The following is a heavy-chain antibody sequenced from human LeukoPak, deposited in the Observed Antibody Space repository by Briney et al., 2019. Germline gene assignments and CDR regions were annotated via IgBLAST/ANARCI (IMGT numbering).Heavy chain of an antibody. CDR1: GYTVPTYW. CDR3: ARRGIRDGYNYADS. V-gene: IGHV5-51*01. Sequence: KRGESLKISCKASGYTVPTYWIGWVRQMPGKGLEWMGIVYGDDSDTRYSPSFHGQGTISADKSATTAYLQWSSLKASDTAIYYCARRGIRDGYNYADSWGQGTLVTVSS. D-gene: IGHD5-24*01. J-gene: IGHJ4*02. CDR2: VYGDDSDT.